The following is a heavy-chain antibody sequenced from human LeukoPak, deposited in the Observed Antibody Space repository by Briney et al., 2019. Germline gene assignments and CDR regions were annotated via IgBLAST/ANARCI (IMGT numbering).Heavy chain of an antibody. Sequence: ETLSLTCTVSGGSISSYYWSWIRQPPGEGLEWIGYIYYSGSTKYNPSLKRRIPIFVGTSKNEFSLKLSSVPDGDAAGYYCASAYYYDSSGWYYFDYWGEETLVTLSS. CDR2: IYYSGST. CDR1: GGSISSYY. CDR3: ASAYYYDSSGWYYFDY. V-gene: IGHV4-59*01. D-gene: IGHD3-22*01. J-gene: IGHJ4*02.